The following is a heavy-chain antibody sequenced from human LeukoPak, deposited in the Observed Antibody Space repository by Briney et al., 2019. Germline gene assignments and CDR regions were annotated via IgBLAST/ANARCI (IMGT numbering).Heavy chain of an antibody. D-gene: IGHD3-22*01. CDR1: GFTFSSYG. V-gene: IGHV3-33*01. CDR3: AREGSRGYYPY. CDR2: IWYDGSNK. Sequence: HPGGSLRLSCAASGFTFSSYGMHWVRQAPGKGLEWVAVIWYDGSNKYYADSVKGRFTISRDNSKNTLYLQVNSLRAEDTAVYYCAREGSRGYYPYWGQGILVTVSS. J-gene: IGHJ4*02.